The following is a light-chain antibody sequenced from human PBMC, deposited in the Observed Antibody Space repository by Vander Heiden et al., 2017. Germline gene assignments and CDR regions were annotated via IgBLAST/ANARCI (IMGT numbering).Light chain of an antibody. CDR1: QSLLHSNGYNY. Sequence: MSESALSLQVNPGEPASISCRSSQSLLHSNGYNYLDWYLQKPGQSPQLLIYLGSNRASGVPDRFSGSGAGIDFTLKTRSVASADVGVYYCMQALQPSFTFGGGTKVEIK. J-gene: IGKJ4*02. CDR2: LGS. CDR3: MQALQPSFT. V-gene: IGKV2-28*01.